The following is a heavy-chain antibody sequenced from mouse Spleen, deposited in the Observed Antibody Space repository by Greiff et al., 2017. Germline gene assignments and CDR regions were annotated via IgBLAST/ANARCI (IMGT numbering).Heavy chain of an antibody. CDR3: ARSHYYGPAWFAY. CDR2: INPSSGYT. J-gene: IGHJ3*01. Sequence: QVQLQQSGAELARPGASVKMSCKASGYTFTSYTMHWVKQRPGQGLEWIGYINPSSGYTKYNQKFKDKATLTADKSSSTAYMQLSSLTSEDSAVCYCARSHYYGPAWFAYWGQGTLVTVSA. CDR1: GYTFTSYT. D-gene: IGHD1-2*01. V-gene: IGHV1-4*01.